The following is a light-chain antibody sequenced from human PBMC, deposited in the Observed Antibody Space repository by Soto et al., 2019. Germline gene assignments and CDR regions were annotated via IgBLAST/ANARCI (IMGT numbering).Light chain of an antibody. CDR3: QTYDSGLNVVV. J-gene: IGLJ2*01. Sequence: QSVLTQPPSVSGAPGQRVTISCTGSRSNIGAGYDVHWYQQLPRAAPKLLMYANNNRPSGVPVRFSASKSGTSASLAITGLQPDDEADYYCQTYDSGLNVVVFGGGTQLTVL. V-gene: IGLV1-40*01. CDR2: ANN. CDR1: RSNIGAGYD.